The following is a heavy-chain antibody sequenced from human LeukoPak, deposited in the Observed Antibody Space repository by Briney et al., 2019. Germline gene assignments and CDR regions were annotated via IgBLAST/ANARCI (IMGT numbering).Heavy chain of an antibody. CDR1: GFSVSNYY. D-gene: IGHD4-17*01. Sequence: GGSLRLSCVASGFSVSNYYMSRVRQAPGKGLEWVSVISTGGGTSYTDSVKGRFTFSRDNSKNTLFLQMNSLRAEDTGVYYCARGGITDYGDYSSFDYWGQGTLLTVSS. CDR2: ISTGGGT. CDR3: ARGGITDYGDYSSFDY. J-gene: IGHJ4*02. V-gene: IGHV3-66*01.